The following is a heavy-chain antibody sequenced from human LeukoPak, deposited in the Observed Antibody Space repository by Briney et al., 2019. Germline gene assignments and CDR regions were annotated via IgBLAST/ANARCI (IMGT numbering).Heavy chain of an antibody. CDR1: GFTFSSYA. Sequence: GGSLRLSCAASGFTFSSYAMSWVRQAPGKGLEWVSSISGSGGSTYYADSVKGRFTISRDNSKNTLYLQMNSLRAEDTAVYYCAKDPRYYDSSGYYRYYFDYWGQGTLVTVSS. D-gene: IGHD3-22*01. V-gene: IGHV3-23*01. J-gene: IGHJ4*02. CDR3: AKDPRYYDSSGYYRYYFDY. CDR2: ISGSGGST.